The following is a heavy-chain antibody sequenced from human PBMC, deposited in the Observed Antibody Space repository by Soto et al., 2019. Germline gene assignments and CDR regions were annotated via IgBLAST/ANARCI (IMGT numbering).Heavy chain of an antibody. CDR2: IIPILGIA. Sequence: QVQLVQSGAEVKKPGSSVKVSCKASGGTFSSYTISWVRQAPGQGLEWMGRIIPILGIANYAQKFQGRVTITADKATSTAYMELSSLRSEDTAVYYCARDDYGSLWYFDLWGRGTLVTVSS. D-gene: IGHD4-17*01. V-gene: IGHV1-69*08. J-gene: IGHJ2*01. CDR1: GGTFSSYT. CDR3: ARDDYGSLWYFDL.